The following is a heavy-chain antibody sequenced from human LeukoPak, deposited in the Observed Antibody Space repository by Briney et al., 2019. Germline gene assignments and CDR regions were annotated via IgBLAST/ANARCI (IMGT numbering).Heavy chain of an antibody. CDR1: GFTFSSYA. J-gene: IGHJ5*02. CDR3: AKDPYRVVVATGNYLDP. CDR2: ISHDGSNI. Sequence: GGSLRLSCAASGFTFSSYAMHWVRQAPGKGLEWVAVISHDGSNIHYGDSVKGRFTISRDNSQNMLYLQMNSLRAEDTAMYYCAKDPYRVVVATGNYLDPWGQGTLVTVSS. D-gene: IGHD2-15*01. V-gene: IGHV3-30*04.